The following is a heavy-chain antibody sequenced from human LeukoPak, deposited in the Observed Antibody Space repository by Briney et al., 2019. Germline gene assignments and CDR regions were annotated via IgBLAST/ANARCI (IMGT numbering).Heavy chain of an antibody. V-gene: IGHV4-34*01. CDR2: INHSGST. D-gene: IGHD3-10*01. CDR3: VRRPGTYYYGSGRSFDP. CDR1: GGSFSGYY. Sequence: SETLSLTCAVYGGSFSGYYWSRIRQPPGKGLEWIGEINHSGSTNYNPSLKSRVTISVDTSKNRFSLKLSSVTAADTAVYYCVRRPGTYYYGSGRSFDPWGQGTLVTVSS. J-gene: IGHJ5*02.